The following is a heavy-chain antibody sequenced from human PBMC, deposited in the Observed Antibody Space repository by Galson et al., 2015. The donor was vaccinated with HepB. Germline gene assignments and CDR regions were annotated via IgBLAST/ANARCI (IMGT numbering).Heavy chain of an antibody. Sequence: SLRLSCAASRFEFSMYSMNWVRQAPGKGLEWISYISGNSGRIDYADSVQGRFTISRDNARNSMYLQMRSLKDEDTAVYFCTRGDGADSWYSEFWGQGTLVTVSS. CDR3: TRGDGADSWYSEF. J-gene: IGHJ4*02. V-gene: IGHV3-48*02. D-gene: IGHD1-26*01. CDR2: ISGNSGRI. CDR1: RFEFSMYS.